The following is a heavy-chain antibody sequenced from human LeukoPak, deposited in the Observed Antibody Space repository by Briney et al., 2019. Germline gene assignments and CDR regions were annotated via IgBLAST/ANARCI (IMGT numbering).Heavy chain of an antibody. V-gene: IGHV1-2*02. CDR3: ALDRFLEWLFDY. J-gene: IGHJ4*02. D-gene: IGHD3-3*01. CDR2: INPNSGGT. Sequence: ASVKVSCKASGYTFTGYYMHWVRQAPGQGLEWMGWINPNSGGTNYAQKFQGRVTMTRDTSISTAYMELSRLRSDDTAVYYCALDRFLEWLFDYWGQGTLVTVSS. CDR1: GYTFTGYY.